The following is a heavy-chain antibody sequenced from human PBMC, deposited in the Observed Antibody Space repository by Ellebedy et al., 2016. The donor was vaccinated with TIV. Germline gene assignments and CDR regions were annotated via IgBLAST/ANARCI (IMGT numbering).Heavy chain of an antibody. CDR3: ARTGYSSDWYASN. CDR1: GFTFNTYS. V-gene: IGHV3-21*06. D-gene: IGHD6-19*01. Sequence: PGGSLRLSCAASGFTFNTYSMNWVRQAPGKGLEWVSSISSSSSYIYYADSVKGRFIISRDNAKNSLYLQMDSLRAEDTAVYYCARTGYSSDWYASNWGQGTLVTVSS. CDR2: ISSSSSYI. J-gene: IGHJ4*02.